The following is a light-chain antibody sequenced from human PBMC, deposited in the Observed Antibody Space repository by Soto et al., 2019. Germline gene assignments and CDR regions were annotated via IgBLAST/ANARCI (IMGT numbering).Light chain of an antibody. J-gene: IGKJ3*01. CDR2: KAS. V-gene: IGKV1-5*03. Sequence: DIQMTQSPSTLSASVGDRVTLTCRASQSISSWLAWYQQRPGKAPKLLIYKASNLESGVPSRFSGSGSGTEFTLTISSLQPDDFATYYCQQLNNYPSFGPGTKVDIK. CDR1: QSISSW. CDR3: QQLNNYPS.